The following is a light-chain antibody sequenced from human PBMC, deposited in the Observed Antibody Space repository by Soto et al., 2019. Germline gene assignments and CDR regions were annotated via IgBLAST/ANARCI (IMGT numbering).Light chain of an antibody. CDR3: QQTYSDIS. CDR2: GAS. J-gene: IGKJ4*01. CDR1: RTINTY. Sequence: DVRMTQSPSSLSGSVGDTITITCRASRTINTYLNWFHQKPGDPPXLLIYGASTLHDGVPSRLSGSGSGADFTLTISGMQPEDSASYHCQQTYSDISFGGGTKVDIK. V-gene: IGKV1-39*01.